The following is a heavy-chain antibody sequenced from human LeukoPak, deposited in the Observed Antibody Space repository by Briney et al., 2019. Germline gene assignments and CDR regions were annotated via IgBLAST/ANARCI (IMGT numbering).Heavy chain of an antibody. V-gene: IGHV4-59*02. J-gene: IGHJ4*01. CDR3: ASRKLGNDY. CDR1: GGSVSDYY. D-gene: IGHD7-27*01. Sequence: SETLSLTCTVSGGSVSDYYWSRIRQSPGKGLGWIGYIYYTGSSSYNPSLRSRVTISADTSKNQFSLKLSSVTAADTAVYYCASRKLGNDYWGQGTLVTVSS. CDR2: IYYTGSS.